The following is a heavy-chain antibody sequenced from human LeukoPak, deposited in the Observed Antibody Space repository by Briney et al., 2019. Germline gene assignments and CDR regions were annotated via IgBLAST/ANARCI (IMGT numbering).Heavy chain of an antibody. D-gene: IGHD5-18*01. CDR1: GDSISSSGYY. CDR3: ARGGGSSYGYYYGMDV. V-gene: IGHV4-39*07. CDR2: INHSGST. J-gene: IGHJ6*02. Sequence: PSETLSLTCTVSGDSISSSGYYWSWIRQPPGKGLEWIGEINHSGSTNYNPSLKSRVTISVDTSKNQFSLKLSSVTAADTAVYYCARGGGSSYGYYYGMDVWGQGTTVTVSS.